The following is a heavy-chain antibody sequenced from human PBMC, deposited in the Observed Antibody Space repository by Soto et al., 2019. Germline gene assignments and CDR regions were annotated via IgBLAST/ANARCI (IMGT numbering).Heavy chain of an antibody. CDR1: GFTLSSYA. CDR2: ISGSGDRT. CDR3: AKMTSSSCYAALEY. J-gene: IGHJ4*02. D-gene: IGHD2-2*01. Sequence: GGSLRLSCAASGFTLSSYAMSWVRQAPGKGLEWVSAISGSGDRTYYADSVKGRFTISRDNSKNTLYLQMNSLRAEDTAAYYCAKMTSSSCYAALEYWGQGTLVTVSS. V-gene: IGHV3-23*01.